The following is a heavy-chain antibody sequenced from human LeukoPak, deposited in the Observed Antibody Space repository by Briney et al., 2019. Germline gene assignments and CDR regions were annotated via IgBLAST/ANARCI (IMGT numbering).Heavy chain of an antibody. CDR2: LNPDGTDR. Sequence: PGGSLRLSCAASGFTFTNYWMHWVRQVPGKGLVWVSHLNPDGTDRYYADSVKGRFTVSRDNARSTLYLQMNSLRAEDTAVYYCVGFHVAAYWGQGTLVTVSS. J-gene: IGHJ4*02. CDR1: GFTFTNYW. V-gene: IGHV3-74*01. D-gene: IGHD3-10*01. CDR3: VGFHVAAY.